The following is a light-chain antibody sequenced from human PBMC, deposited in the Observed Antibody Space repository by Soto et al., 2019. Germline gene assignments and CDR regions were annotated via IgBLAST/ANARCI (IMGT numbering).Light chain of an antibody. Sequence: DIQMTQSPSTLSESVGDRVTITCRASQSISSWLAWYQQKPGKAPKLLIYKASSLESGVPSRFSGSGSGTEFTLTISSLQPDDFATYYCQQYNSYSKFGQGTKVDIK. CDR1: QSISSW. CDR2: KAS. CDR3: QQYNSYSK. J-gene: IGKJ1*01. V-gene: IGKV1-5*03.